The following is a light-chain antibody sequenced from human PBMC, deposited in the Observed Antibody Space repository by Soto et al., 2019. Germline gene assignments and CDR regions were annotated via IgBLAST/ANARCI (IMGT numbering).Light chain of an antibody. V-gene: IGKV3-20*01. CDR2: GAS. J-gene: IGKJ4*01. Sequence: EIVLTHSPGTLSLSPWERATLSCRASQSVSSSYLAWYQQKPGQAPRLLIYGASSRATGIPDRFSGSGSGTDFTLTISRLEPEDFAVYYCQQYGSSPQTFGGGTKVDIK. CDR1: QSVSSSY. CDR3: QQYGSSPQT.